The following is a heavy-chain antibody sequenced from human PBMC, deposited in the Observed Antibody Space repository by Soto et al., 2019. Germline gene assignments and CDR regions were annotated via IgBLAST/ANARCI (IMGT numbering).Heavy chain of an antibody. J-gene: IGHJ5*02. V-gene: IGHV4-30-4*01. CDR3: ARDTYSGYDFGL. Sequence: LCLTCSVSFASGAVGSCSWSWVRQPPGKGLEWIGYIPSRGRPFYNPSLTSRGTISADTSKNQLSLQLTSVTAADTAVYYCARDTYSGYDFGLWGQGTLVPVSS. CDR1: FASGAVGSCS. CDR2: IPSRGRP. D-gene: IGHD5-12*01.